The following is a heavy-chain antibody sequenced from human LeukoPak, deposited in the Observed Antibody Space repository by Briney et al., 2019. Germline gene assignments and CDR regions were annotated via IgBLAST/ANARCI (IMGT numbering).Heavy chain of an antibody. Sequence: HPGGSLRLSCAASGFTFSSYAMSWVRQAPGKGLEWVSAISGSGGSTYYADSVKGRFTISRDNSKNTLYLQMNSLRAEDTAVYYCAKIGRATEAFDIWGQGTMVTVSS. V-gene: IGHV3-23*01. CDR1: GFTFSSYA. D-gene: IGHD5-12*01. J-gene: IGHJ3*02. CDR3: AKIGRATEAFDI. CDR2: ISGSGGST.